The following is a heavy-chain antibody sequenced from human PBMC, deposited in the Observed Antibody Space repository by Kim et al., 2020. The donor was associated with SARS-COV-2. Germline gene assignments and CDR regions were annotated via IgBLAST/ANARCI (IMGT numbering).Heavy chain of an antibody. Sequence: SVKVSCKASGGTFSSYAISWVRQAPGQGLEWMGRIIPILGIANYAQKFQGRVTITADKSTSTAYMELSSLRSEDTAVYYCARDRGEYSYGSTYYYYGMDVWGQGTTVTVSS. J-gene: IGHJ6*02. D-gene: IGHD5-18*01. CDR1: GGTFSSYA. V-gene: IGHV1-69*04. CDR2: IIPILGIA. CDR3: ARDRGEYSYGSTYYYYGMDV.